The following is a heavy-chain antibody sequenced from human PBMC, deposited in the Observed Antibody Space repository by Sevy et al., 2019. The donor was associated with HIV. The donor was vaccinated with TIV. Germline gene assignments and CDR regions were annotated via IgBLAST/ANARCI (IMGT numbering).Heavy chain of an antibody. V-gene: IGHV4-38-2*02. Sequence: SETLSLTCTVSGYSINRNTYWGWIRQPPGKGLEWLGSVHHGGSTYYNPSLKSRVPISTDTSKNQFSLKLNPVTAADAAVYFCARDSSNYYDSGSHYKTNVAGSAWFDPWGQGTLVTVSS. CDR2: VHHGGST. CDR1: GYSINRNTY. J-gene: IGHJ5*02. CDR3: ARDSSNYYDSGSHYKTNVAGSAWFDP. D-gene: IGHD3-10*01.